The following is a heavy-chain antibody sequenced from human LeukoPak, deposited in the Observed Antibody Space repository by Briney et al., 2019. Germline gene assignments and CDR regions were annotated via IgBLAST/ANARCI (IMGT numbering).Heavy chain of an antibody. J-gene: IGHJ4*02. CDR3: ARDSQNGSPIDY. Sequence: ASVKVSCKASGYTFTGYYMHWVRQAPGQGLEWMGWINPNSGGTNYAQKFQGRVTMTRDTSISTAYMELSRLRSDDTAVYYCARDSQNGSPIDYWGQGTLVTVSS. CDR1: GYTFTGYY. V-gene: IGHV1-2*02. CDR2: INPNSGGT. D-gene: IGHD1-26*01.